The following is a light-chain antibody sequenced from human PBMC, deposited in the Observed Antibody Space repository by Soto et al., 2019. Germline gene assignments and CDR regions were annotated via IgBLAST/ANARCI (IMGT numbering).Light chain of an antibody. J-gene: IGLJ2*01. Sequence: QSVLTQPPSVSAAPGQKVTISCSGSSSNIGNNNAFWCQQLPGTAPKLLIFDNNKRPSGIPDRFSGSKSGTSATLGITGLQTGDEGDYYCGAWDGSLNAVVLGGGTKVTVL. V-gene: IGLV1-51*01. CDR1: SSNIGNNN. CDR2: DNN. CDR3: GAWDGSLNAVV.